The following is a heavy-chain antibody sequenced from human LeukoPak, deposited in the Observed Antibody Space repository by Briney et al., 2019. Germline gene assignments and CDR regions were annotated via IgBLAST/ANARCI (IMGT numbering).Heavy chain of an antibody. Sequence: GGSLRLSCAASGFTFSSYAMSWVRQAPGKGLKWVSAISGSGGSTYYADSVKGRFTISRDNSKNTLYLQMNSLRAEDTAVYYCAKVGDHYSSSRSYWYFDLWGRGTLVTVSS. J-gene: IGHJ2*01. CDR2: ISGSGGST. CDR1: GFTFSSYA. D-gene: IGHD6-13*01. V-gene: IGHV3-23*01. CDR3: AKVGDHYSSSRSYWYFDL.